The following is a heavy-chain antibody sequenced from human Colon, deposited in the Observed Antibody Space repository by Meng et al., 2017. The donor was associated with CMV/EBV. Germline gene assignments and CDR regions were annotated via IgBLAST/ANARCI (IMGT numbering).Heavy chain of an antibody. Sequence: SVKVSCKPSGGIFSSYAFNWVRQAPGQGLEWMGGIIPILGTTNYAQNFQGRVTITTDESTTTAYMELSSQRSDDTAIYYCTKGGGNYDRQALDSWGLGTLVTVSS. D-gene: IGHD1-7*01. J-gene: IGHJ4*02. CDR3: TKGGGNYDRQALDS. CDR1: GGIFSSYA. CDR2: IIPILGTT. V-gene: IGHV1-69*05.